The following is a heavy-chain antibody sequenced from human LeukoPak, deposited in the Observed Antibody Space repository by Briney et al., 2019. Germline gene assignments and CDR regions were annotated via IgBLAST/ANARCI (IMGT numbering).Heavy chain of an antibody. V-gene: IGHV4-34*01. J-gene: IGHJ5*02. CDR3: ARNPPCGGDCYSNWFDP. D-gene: IGHD2-21*02. CDR2: INHSGST. Sequence: SETLSLTCAVYGGSFSGYYWCWIRQPPGKGLEWIGEINHSGSTNYNPSLKSRVTISVDTSKNQFSLKLSSVTAADTAVYYCARNPPCGGDCYSNWFDPWGQGTLVTVSS. CDR1: GGSFSGYY.